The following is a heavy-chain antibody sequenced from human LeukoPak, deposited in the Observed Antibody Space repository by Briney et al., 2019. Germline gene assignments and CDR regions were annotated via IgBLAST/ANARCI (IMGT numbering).Heavy chain of an antibody. Sequence: GGSLRLSCAASGFTFSRYSMNWVRQARGKGLEWVSYSSSRSSTIYYADSVKGRFTLSRDNAKNSLYLQMNSLRDEDTAVYYCARVWDYDILTGRHYYYYGMDVWGQGTTVTVSS. J-gene: IGHJ6*02. CDR2: SSSRSSTI. CDR3: ARVWDYDILTGRHYYYYGMDV. D-gene: IGHD3-9*01. V-gene: IGHV3-48*02. CDR1: GFTFSRYS.